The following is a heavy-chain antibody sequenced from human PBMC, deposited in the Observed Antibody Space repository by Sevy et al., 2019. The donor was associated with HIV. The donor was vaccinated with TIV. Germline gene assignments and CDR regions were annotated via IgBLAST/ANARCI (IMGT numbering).Heavy chain of an antibody. CDR3: AKGTIYYYDSSGYSPLDY. CDR1: GFTFSSYA. V-gene: IGHV3-23*01. CDR2: ISGSGGST. Sequence: GGSLRLSCAASGFTFSSYAMSWVRQAPGKGLEWVSAISGSGGSTYYADSVKGRFTISRDNSKNTLYLQMNSLRAEDTAVYYCAKGTIYYYDSSGYSPLDYWGQGTLVTVSS. D-gene: IGHD3-22*01. J-gene: IGHJ4*02.